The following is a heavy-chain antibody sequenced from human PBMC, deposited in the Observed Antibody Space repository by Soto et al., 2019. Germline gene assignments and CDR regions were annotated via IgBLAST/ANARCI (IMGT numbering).Heavy chain of an antibody. CDR1: GFTFSSYW. Sequence: LRLSCAVSGFTFSSYWMSWVRQAPGKGLEWVANIKEDGSEKYYVDSVKGRFTISRDNAKNSLYLQMNSLRAEDTAVYYCAREGLLFCLDYWGQGTLVTVSS. CDR2: IKEDGSEK. J-gene: IGHJ4*02. V-gene: IGHV3-7*03. D-gene: IGHD2-21*01. CDR3: AREGLLFCLDY.